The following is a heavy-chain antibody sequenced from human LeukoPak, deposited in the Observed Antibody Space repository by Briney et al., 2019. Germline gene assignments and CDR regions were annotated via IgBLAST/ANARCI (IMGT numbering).Heavy chain of an antibody. Sequence: SETPSLTCTVSGGSISSGDYYWSWIRQPPGKGLEWIGYIYYSGSTYYNPSLKSRVTISVDTSKNQFSLKLSSVTAADTAVYYCARGSVWSSSWYDYWGQGTLVTVSS. D-gene: IGHD6-13*01. CDR2: IYYSGST. CDR1: GGSISSGDYY. V-gene: IGHV4-30-4*01. J-gene: IGHJ4*02. CDR3: ARGSVWSSSWYDY.